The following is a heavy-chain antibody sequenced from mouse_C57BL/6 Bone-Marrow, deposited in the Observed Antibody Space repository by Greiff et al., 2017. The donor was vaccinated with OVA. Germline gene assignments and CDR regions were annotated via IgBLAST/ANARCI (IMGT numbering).Heavy chain of an antibody. V-gene: IGHV1-7*01. CDR3: AIWFLYWWFDV. J-gene: IGHJ1*03. Sequence: QVQLQQSGAELAKPGASVKLSCKASGYTFTSYWMHWVKQRPGQGLEWIGYINPSSGYTKYNQKFKDRATLTADKSSSTAYMQLSSLTYEDSAVYYCAIWFLYWWFDVWGTGTTVTVSS. CDR1: GYTFTSYW. CDR2: INPSSGYT. D-gene: IGHD2-2*01.